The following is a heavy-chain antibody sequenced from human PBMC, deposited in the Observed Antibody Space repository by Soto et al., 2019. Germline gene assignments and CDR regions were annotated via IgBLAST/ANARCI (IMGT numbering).Heavy chain of an antibody. V-gene: IGHV4-34*01. CDR1: GGSFSGYY. Sequence: QVQLQQWGAGLLKPSETLSLTCAVYGGSFSGYYWSWIRQPPGKGLEWIGEINHSGSTNYNPSLKSRDTISVDTSQNQFSLKLSSVTAADTAVYYCARARLWFGDPWGQGTLVTVSS. J-gene: IGHJ5*02. CDR2: INHSGST. CDR3: ARARLWFGDP. D-gene: IGHD3-10*01.